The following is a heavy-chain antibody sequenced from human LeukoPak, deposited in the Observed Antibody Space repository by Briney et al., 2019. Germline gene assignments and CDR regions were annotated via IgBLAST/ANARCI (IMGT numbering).Heavy chain of an antibody. CDR3: ARQGPGYCSSTSCYAPDY. CDR2: IYLGDSDT. V-gene: IGHV5-51*01. D-gene: IGHD2-2*01. Sequence: GESLKISCKASEYSFTSYWIGGVRQLQGRGLEWMEIIYLGDSDTRYSPSLQGQVTISADKSISTAYLQWSSLKASDTAMYYCARQGPGYCSSTSCYAPDYWGQGTLVTVSS. J-gene: IGHJ4*02. CDR1: EYSFTSYW.